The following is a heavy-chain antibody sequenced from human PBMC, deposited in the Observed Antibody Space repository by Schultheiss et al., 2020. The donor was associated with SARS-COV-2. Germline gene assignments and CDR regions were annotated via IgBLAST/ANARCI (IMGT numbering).Heavy chain of an antibody. CDR3: ASTTVAGTFYFDY. V-gene: IGHV4-61*05. J-gene: IGHJ4*02. CDR1: GGSISSSSYY. CDR2: IYYSGST. D-gene: IGHD6-19*01. Sequence: GSLRLSCTVSGGSISSSSYYWSWIRQPPGKGLEWIGYIYYSGSTNYNPSLKSRVTISVDTSKNQFSLKLSSVTAADTAVYYCASTTVAGTFYFDYWGQGTLVTVSS.